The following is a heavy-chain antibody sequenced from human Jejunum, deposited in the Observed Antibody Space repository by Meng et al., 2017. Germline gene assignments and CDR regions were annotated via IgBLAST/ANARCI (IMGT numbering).Heavy chain of an antibody. J-gene: IGHJ5*02. CDR3: ARDTAGFGP. CDR1: GGSISTACYY. CDR2: IFYSGST. V-gene: IGHV4-39*07. D-gene: IGHD6-13*01. Sequence: QRQESGPGLVKPSGTLSLTCAVSGGSISTACYYWGWIRQSPGKGLEWFGSIFYSGSTYYNPSLMSRVTISIDTSKNQFSMKMNSVTAADTAVYYCARDTAGFGPWGQGTLVTVSS.